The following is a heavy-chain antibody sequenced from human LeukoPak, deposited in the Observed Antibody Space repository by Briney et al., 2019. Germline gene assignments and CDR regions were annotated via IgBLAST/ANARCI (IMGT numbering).Heavy chain of an antibody. CDR1: GFSFSNYA. J-gene: IGHJ2*01. V-gene: IGHV3-23*01. Sequence: GSLRLSCAASGFSFSNYAMSWVRQAPGKGLECVSGLSGGGSRIYYADSVKGRFTISRDNSKNTLYMQMKSLRAEDTAVYYCARRPTSLGYFDVWGRGTLVTVSS. CDR3: ARRPTSLGYFDV. CDR2: LSGGGSRI.